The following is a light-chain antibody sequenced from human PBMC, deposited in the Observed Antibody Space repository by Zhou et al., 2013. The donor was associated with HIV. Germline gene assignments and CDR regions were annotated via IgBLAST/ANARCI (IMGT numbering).Light chain of an antibody. V-gene: IGKV3-15*01. Sequence: EVVMTQSPSTLSVSPGERVTLSCRASQNVFSNLAWYQQKPGQAPSLLIYDTSTRATGVPARFSGSGSGRDFTLTISGLQSEDFAVYYCQQYDTWPSFGQGTKLQIK. CDR3: QQYDTWPS. CDR2: DTS. J-gene: IGKJ2*01. CDR1: QNVFSN.